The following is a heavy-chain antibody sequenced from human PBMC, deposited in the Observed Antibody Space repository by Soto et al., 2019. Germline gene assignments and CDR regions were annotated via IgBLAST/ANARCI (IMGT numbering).Heavy chain of an antibody. V-gene: IGHV3-48*02. CDR3: ARDISYDSSGYQMRYYGMDV. Sequence: GGSLRLSCAASGFTFSSYDMNWVRQAPGKGLEWVSYITSTSSTIYYADPVKGRFTISRDNAKNSLYLQMTSLRDEDTAVYYCARDISYDSSGYQMRYYGMDVWGQGTTVTVSS. CDR1: GFTFSSYD. CDR2: ITSTSSTI. J-gene: IGHJ6*02. D-gene: IGHD3-22*01.